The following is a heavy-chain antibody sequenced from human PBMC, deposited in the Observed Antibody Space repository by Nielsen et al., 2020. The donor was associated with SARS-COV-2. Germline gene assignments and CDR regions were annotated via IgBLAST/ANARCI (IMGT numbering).Heavy chain of an antibody. CDR3: ERGLLLLWFGEPSKYYFDF. Sequence: SETLSLTCSVSGGTINDYYRSWIRQPPGKGLEWIGYIYESGSANYNPSLKSRVNISIYTSKNQLSLRMISVNDAYTAVYYCERGLLLLWFGEPSKYYFDFWGPGTLVTVSS. CDR1: GGTINDYY. D-gene: IGHD3-10*01. V-gene: IGHV4-59*01. J-gene: IGHJ4*02. CDR2: IYESGSA.